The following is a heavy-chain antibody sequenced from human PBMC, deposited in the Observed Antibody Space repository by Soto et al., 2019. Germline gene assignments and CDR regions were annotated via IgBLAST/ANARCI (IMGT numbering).Heavy chain of an antibody. CDR1: GGSFSGYY. V-gene: IGHV4-34*01. CDR3: AREGWNYVEYYYGMDV. CDR2: INHSGST. J-gene: IGHJ6*02. Sequence: SETLSLTCADYGGSFSGYYWSWIRQPPGKGLEWIGEINHSGSTNYNPSLKSRVTISVDTSKNQFSLKLSSVTAADTAVYYCAREGWNYVEYYYGMDVWGQGTTVTVSS. D-gene: IGHD1-7*01.